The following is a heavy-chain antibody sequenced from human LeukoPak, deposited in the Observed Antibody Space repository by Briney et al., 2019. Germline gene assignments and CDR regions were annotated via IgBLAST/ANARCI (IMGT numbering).Heavy chain of an antibody. V-gene: IGHV1-69*05. Sequence: ASVKVSCKASGGTFSSYAISWVRQAPGQGLEWMGGIIPIFGTANYAQKFQGGVTITTDESTSTAYMELSSLRSEDTAVYYCAIERCSSTSCYLYNWFDPWGQGTLVTVSS. CDR1: GGTFSSYA. D-gene: IGHD2-2*01. CDR2: IIPIFGTA. J-gene: IGHJ5*02. CDR3: AIERCSSTSCYLYNWFDP.